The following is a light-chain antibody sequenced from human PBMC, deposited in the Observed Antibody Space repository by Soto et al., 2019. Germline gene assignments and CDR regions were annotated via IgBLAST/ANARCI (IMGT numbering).Light chain of an antibody. Sequence: EIVLTQSPGTLAFSLGDAATLSCRASETVNRNYLAWYHQKPGQPPRLLIYGVSNRAPGVPDRFSGGGSGTEFTLTIVRLEPDDFGTYYCQQYIDSPRTFGQGTRVDVK. CDR2: GVS. J-gene: IGKJ1*01. CDR3: QQYIDSPRT. V-gene: IGKV3-20*01. CDR1: ETVNRNY.